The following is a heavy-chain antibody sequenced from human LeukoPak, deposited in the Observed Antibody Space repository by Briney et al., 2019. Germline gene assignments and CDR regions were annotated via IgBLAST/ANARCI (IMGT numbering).Heavy chain of an antibody. Sequence: PSETLSLTCTVSGDSMTSSNYYWGWIRQPPGEGLEWIGSISNSGSAYYSPSLKSRVAISVDTSNNQFSLKLRSVTAADTAVHYCARSLSPLGDAFDIWGQGTMVTVSS. CDR3: ARSLSPLGDAFDI. D-gene: IGHD7-27*01. V-gene: IGHV4-39*01. J-gene: IGHJ3*02. CDR1: GDSMTSSNYY. CDR2: ISNSGSA.